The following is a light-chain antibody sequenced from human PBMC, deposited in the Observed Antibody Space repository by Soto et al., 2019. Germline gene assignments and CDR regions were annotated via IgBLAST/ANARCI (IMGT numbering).Light chain of an antibody. CDR2: DVT. CDR1: SSDIGDYNY. CDR3: CSYAGSYTSYV. V-gene: IGLV2-11*01. Sequence: QSALTQPRSVSGSPGQSVTISCTGTSSDIGDYNYVSWYQQHPGKAPKLVIYDVTKRPSGVPDRFYGSKSVNTASLTISGLQAEDEADYYCCSYAGSYTSYVFGTGTKVTVL. J-gene: IGLJ1*01.